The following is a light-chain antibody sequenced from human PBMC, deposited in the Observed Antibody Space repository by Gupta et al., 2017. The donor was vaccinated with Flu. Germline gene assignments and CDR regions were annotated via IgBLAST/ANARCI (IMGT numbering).Light chain of an antibody. CDR2: SPN. Sequence: QTVVTQEPSFSVSPGGTVPLTCGLSSGSVSTSYYPSWYQQTPGPAPRTLIYSPNTRSSGVPDRFSGSILGNKAALTITGAQADDESDYYCVLYMGSGIWVFGGGAKLTVL. V-gene: IGLV8-61*01. CDR3: VLYMGSGIWV. CDR1: SGSVSTSYY. J-gene: IGLJ3*02.